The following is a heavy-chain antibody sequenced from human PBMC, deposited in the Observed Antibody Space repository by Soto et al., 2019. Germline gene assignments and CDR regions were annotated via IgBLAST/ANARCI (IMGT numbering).Heavy chain of an antibody. CDR1: GFTFSSYG. CDR3: AKGTHYSSGWYVPAKGWT. D-gene: IGHD6-19*01. J-gene: IGHJ5*02. Sequence: QVQLVESGGGVVQPGRSLRLSCAASGFTFSSYGMHWVRQAPGKGLEWVAVISYDGSNKYYADSVKGRFTISRDNSKNTLYLQMNSLRAEDTAVYYCAKGTHYSSGWYVPAKGWTWGQGTLVTVSS. CDR2: ISYDGSNK. V-gene: IGHV3-30*18.